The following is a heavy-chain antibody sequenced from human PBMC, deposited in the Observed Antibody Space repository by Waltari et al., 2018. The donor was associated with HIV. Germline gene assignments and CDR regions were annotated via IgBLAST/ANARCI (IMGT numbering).Heavy chain of an antibody. J-gene: IGHJ1*01. CDR3: ARGYSSSRWIPLYH. V-gene: IGHV3-33*01. CDR1: GFTFSHFA. Sequence: QVQLVESGGGVVQPGTSLTLSCAVSGFTFSHFAIHLVRQSPAKGVDWLAVLWTDGVDISYADSVKGRFTISKDSSQKTLYLHLTSLRAEDTALYYCARGYSSSRWIPLYHWGRGTLVTVSS. D-gene: IGHD6-6*01. CDR2: LWTDGVDI.